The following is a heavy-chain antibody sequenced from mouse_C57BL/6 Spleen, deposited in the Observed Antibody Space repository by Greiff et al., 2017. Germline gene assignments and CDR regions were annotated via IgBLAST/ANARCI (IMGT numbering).Heavy chain of an antibody. D-gene: IGHD1-1*01. CDR3: ARSTTVVARAMDY. Sequence: QVQLQQPGAELVKPGASVKLSCKASGYTFTSYWMHWVKQRPGQGLEWIGMIHPNSGSTNYNEKFKSKATLTVDKSSSTAYMQLISLTSEDSAVYYCARSTTVVARAMDYWGQGTSVTVAS. CDR2: IHPNSGST. V-gene: IGHV1-64*01. J-gene: IGHJ4*01. CDR1: GYTFTSYW.